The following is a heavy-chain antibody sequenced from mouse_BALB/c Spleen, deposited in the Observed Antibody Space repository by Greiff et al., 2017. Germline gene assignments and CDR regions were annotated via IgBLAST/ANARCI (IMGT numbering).Heavy chain of an antibody. J-gene: IGHJ2*01. V-gene: IGHV5-6-5*01. CDR2: ISSGGST. Sequence: EVHLVESGGGLVKPGGSLKLSCAASGFTFSSYAMSWVRQTPEKRLEWVASISSGGSTYYPDSVKGRFTISRDNARNILYLQMSSLRSEDTAMYYCARGRRGNSYYFDYWGQGTTLTVSS. CDR3: ARGRRGNSYYFDY. CDR1: GFTFSSYA. D-gene: IGHD2-1*01.